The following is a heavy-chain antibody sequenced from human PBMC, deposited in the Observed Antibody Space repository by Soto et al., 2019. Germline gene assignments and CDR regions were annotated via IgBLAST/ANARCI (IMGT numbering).Heavy chain of an antibody. J-gene: IGHJ3*02. CDR3: SRVADCTYSSNCNGRAAFDM. CDR1: GFTLSSHW. D-gene: IGHD6-13*01. CDR2: INRDGSTI. V-gene: IGHV3-74*01. Sequence: EVQLVESGGGLAQPGGSLRLSCAASGFTLSSHWMHWVRQAPGKGLGWVSRINRDGSTINYDDSVRGRYTISRDNAKNTLSLQMNSLRDEDTAVYYCSRVADCTYSSNCNGRAAFDMWGQGTMVTVSS.